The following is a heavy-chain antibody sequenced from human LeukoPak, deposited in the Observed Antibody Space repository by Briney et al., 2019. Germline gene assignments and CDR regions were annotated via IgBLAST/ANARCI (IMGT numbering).Heavy chain of an antibody. J-gene: IGHJ4*02. V-gene: IGHV1-69*13. CDR1: GGTFSSYA. D-gene: IGHD6-13*01. Sequence: SVKVSCKASGGTFSSYAISWVRQAPGQGLEWMGGIIPIFGTSNYAQKFQGRVTITADESTSTAYMELSSLRSEDTAVYYCARSARPYSSSWYEYWGQGTLVTVSS. CDR2: IIPIFGTS. CDR3: ARSARPYSSSWYEY.